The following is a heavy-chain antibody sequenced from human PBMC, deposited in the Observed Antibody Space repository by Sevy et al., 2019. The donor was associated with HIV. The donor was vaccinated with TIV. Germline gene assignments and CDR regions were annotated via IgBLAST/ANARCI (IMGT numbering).Heavy chain of an antibody. CDR1: RFTFTTYA. CDR2: ITGSGGST. V-gene: IGHV3-23*01. J-gene: IGHJ4*01. D-gene: IGHD3-3*01. Sequence: GGSLRLSCAASRFTFTTYAMSWVRQAPGTGLDWVSAITGSGGSTYYADSVKGRFTISRDNSKNTLSLQMNSLRAEDTAVYYCAKGARFNTVFRVVVYYFDYWGQGTLVTVSS. CDR3: AKGARFNTVFRVVVYYFDY.